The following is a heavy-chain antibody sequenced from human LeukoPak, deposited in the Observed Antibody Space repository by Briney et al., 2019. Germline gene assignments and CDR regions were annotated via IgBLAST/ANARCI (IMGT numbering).Heavy chain of an antibody. D-gene: IGHD3-22*01. CDR1: GYTFTSYY. J-gene: IGHJ5*02. V-gene: IGHV1-2*02. Sequence: GASVKVSCKASGYTFTSYYMHWVRQAPGQGLEWMGWINPNSGGTNYAQKFQGRVTMTRDTSISTAYMELSRLRSDDTAVYYCARAFTYYYDSSGYRRANWFDPWGQGTLVTVSS. CDR3: ARAFTYYYDSSGYRRANWFDP. CDR2: INPNSGGT.